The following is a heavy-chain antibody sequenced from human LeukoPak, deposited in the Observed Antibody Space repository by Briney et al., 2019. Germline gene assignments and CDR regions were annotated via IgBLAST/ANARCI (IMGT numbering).Heavy chain of an antibody. CDR2: IIPIFGTA. Sequence: GASVKVSCKASGGTFSSYAISWVRQAPGQGLEWMGGIIPIFGTANYAQKFQGRVTITADKSTSTAYMELSSLRSEDTAVYYCARDLERLGYMTTVDTQSGKNDYWGQGTLVTVSS. D-gene: IGHD4-17*01. J-gene: IGHJ4*02. V-gene: IGHV1-69*06. CDR1: GGTFSSYA. CDR3: ARDLERLGYMTTVDTQSGKNDY.